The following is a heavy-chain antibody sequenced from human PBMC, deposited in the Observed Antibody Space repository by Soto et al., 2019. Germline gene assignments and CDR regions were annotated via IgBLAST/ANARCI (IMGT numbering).Heavy chain of an antibody. CDR2: IIPISGTR. CDR3: ARGDDSSGYYYGRGDS. V-gene: IGHV1-69*06. Sequence: QVQLVQSGAEVKKPGSSVKASCKASGGTFSTYGINWVRQAPGQGLEWMGGIIPISGTRNYAQKFQGRVTITADKSTSTAYMELSSLRSEDTAVYYCARGDDSSGYYYGRGDSWGQGTLVTVSS. D-gene: IGHD3-22*01. CDR1: GGTFSTYG. J-gene: IGHJ4*02.